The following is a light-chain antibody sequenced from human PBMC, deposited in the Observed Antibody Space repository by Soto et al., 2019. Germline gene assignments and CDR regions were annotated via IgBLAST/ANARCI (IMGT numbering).Light chain of an antibody. Sequence: GLTHPSSVSVYPGKSITISFTGTSSDIGHYDYVSWYQQHPGKAPKLMIYHVTYRPSGVSNRYSGSKSGNSASLTISGLQADDEADYYCCSLTTSHTYVFGSGAKVTVL. J-gene: IGLJ1*01. CDR1: SSDIGHYDY. CDR3: CSLTTSHTYV. CDR2: HVT. V-gene: IGLV2-14*03.